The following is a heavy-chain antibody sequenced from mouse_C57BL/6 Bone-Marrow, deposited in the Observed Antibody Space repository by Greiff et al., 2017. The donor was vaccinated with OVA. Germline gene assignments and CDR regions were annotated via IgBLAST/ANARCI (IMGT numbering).Heavy chain of an antibody. J-gene: IGHJ2*01. Sequence: VQLQQSGPELVKPGASVKISCKASGYAFSSSWMNWVKQRPGKGLEWIGRIYPGDGDTKYNGKFKGKATLTADKSSSTAYMQLSSLTSEDSAVYFCARSGYGYEGWGQGTTLTVSS. V-gene: IGHV1-82*01. CDR3: ARSGYGYEG. D-gene: IGHD2-2*01. CDR1: GYAFSSSW. CDR2: IYPGDGDT.